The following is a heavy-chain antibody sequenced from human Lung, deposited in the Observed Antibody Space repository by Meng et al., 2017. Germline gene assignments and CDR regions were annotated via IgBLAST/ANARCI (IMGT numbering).Heavy chain of an antibody. J-gene: IGHJ4*02. CDR2: IIDSGST. CDR1: GGSFSGYY. CDR3: VRRTYSSGWYFDY. Sequence: QVKLQQCGAGLLKPSETLSLTCAVYGGSFSGYYWSWIRQPPGKGLEWIGEIIDSGSTNYNPSLKSRVTISVDTSKNQFSLRVTSVTAADRAVYYCVRRTYSSGWYFDYWGQGTLVTVS. D-gene: IGHD6-19*01. V-gene: IGHV4-34*02.